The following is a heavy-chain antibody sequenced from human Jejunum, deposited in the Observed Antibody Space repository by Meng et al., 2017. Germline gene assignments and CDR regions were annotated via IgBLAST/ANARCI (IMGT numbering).Heavy chain of an antibody. Sequence: GESLKISCAASGFTFSNSDFHWVRQATGKGLEWVSAIGVGFDTYYAGSVRGRFTISRENAKSSLFLKMDSLTAEDTAVYFCAREVHDYDDHGCYIDLWGHGTLVTVSS. J-gene: IGHJ2*01. V-gene: IGHV3-13*01. D-gene: IGHD4-17*01. CDR2: IGVGFDT. CDR3: AREVHDYDDHGCYIDL. CDR1: GFTFSNSD.